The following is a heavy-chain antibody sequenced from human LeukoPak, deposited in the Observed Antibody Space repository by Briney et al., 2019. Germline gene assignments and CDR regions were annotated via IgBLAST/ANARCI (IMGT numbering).Heavy chain of an antibody. V-gene: IGHV4-31*03. CDR1: GGSISSGGYY. Sequence: SETLSLTCTVSGGSISSGGYYWSWIRQHPGKGLEWIGYIYYSGSTYYNPPLKSRVTISVDTSKNQFSLKLSSVTAADTAVYYCARVSVYYYYGMDVWGQGTTVTVSS. CDR2: IYYSGST. CDR3: ARVSVYYYYGMDV. J-gene: IGHJ6*02.